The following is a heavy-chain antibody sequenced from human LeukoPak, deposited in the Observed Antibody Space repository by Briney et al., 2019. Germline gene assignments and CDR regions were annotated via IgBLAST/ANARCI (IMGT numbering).Heavy chain of an antibody. CDR1: GGSITRYY. CDR3: ARGGISAAAVVHLDY. Sequence: PSETLSLTCSVSGGSITRYYWSWIRQPPGKGLEWIGYNYYNGRTNYNPSLKSRVPIAVDTSKNQFSLKLGSVTTADTAVYYCARGGISAAAVVHLDYWGQGTLVTVSS. V-gene: IGHV4-59*01. J-gene: IGHJ4*02. CDR2: NYYNGRT. D-gene: IGHD6-13*01.